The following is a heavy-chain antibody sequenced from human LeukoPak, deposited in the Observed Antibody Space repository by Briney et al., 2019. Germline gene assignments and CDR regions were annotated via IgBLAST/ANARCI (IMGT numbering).Heavy chain of an antibody. CDR1: GFTFSSYS. Sequence: KPGGSLRLSCAASGFTFSSYSMNWVRKAPGKGLEWVSSISSSSSYIYYADSVKGRFTISRDNAKNSLYLQMNSLRAEDTAVYYCARERQVRFLEWLSNYMDVWGKGTTVTVSS. CDR3: ARERQVRFLEWLSNYMDV. CDR2: ISSSSSYI. D-gene: IGHD3-3*01. V-gene: IGHV3-21*01. J-gene: IGHJ6*03.